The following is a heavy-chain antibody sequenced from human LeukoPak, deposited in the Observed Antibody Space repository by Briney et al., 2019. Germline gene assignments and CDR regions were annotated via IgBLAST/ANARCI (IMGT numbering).Heavy chain of an antibody. Sequence: GGSLRLSCAASGFTFSDYWMHWVRQAPGKGLEWVSRINSDASRPSYADSVKGRFTITRDNAKNTLYLQMSSLRVEDTGLYYCTRETRETGSGDHQTDAFDIWGQGTMVSVSS. D-gene: IGHD2-15*01. CDR3: TRETRETGSGDHQTDAFDI. V-gene: IGHV3-74*01. CDR2: INSDASRP. J-gene: IGHJ3*02. CDR1: GFTFSDYW.